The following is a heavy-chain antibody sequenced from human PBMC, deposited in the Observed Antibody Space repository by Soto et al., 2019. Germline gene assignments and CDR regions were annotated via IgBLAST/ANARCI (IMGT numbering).Heavy chain of an antibody. CDR3: ARVLVPAAGDSDY. D-gene: IGHD6-13*01. Sequence: GGSLRLSCAASGFTFSSYGMHWVRQAPGKGLEWVAVIWYDGSNKYYADSVKGRFTISRDNSKNTLYLQMNSLRAEDTAVYYCARVLVPAAGDSDYWGQGTLVTVSS. J-gene: IGHJ4*02. CDR2: IWYDGSNK. CDR1: GFTFSSYG. V-gene: IGHV3-33*01.